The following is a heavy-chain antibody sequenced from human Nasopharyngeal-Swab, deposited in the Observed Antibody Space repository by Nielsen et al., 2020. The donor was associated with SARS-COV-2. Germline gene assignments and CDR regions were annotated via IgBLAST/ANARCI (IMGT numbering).Heavy chain of an antibody. Sequence: SETLSLTCTVSGGSISSYYWSWIRQPPGKGLEWIGYIYYSGSTNYNPSLKSRVTISVDTSKNQFSLKLSSVTAADTAVYYCARGYCSSTSRYAARHFDYWGQGTLVTVSS. CDR3: ARGYCSSTSRYAARHFDY. CDR1: GGSISSYY. V-gene: IGHV4-59*01. CDR2: IYYSGST. D-gene: IGHD2-2*01. J-gene: IGHJ4*02.